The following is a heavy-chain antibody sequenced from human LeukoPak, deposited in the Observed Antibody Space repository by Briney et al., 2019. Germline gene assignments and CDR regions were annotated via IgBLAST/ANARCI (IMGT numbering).Heavy chain of an antibody. CDR2: IYYSGST. CDR1: GGSISSYY. CDR3: ARGGDYHLLAPIDY. V-gene: IGHV4-59*01. D-gene: IGHD4-17*01. J-gene: IGHJ4*02. Sequence: PSETLSLTCTVSGGSISSYYWSWIRQPPGKGLEWIGYIYYSGSTNYNPSLKSRVTISVDTSKNQFSLKLSSVTAADTAVNYCARGGDYHLLAPIDYWGQGTLVTVSS.